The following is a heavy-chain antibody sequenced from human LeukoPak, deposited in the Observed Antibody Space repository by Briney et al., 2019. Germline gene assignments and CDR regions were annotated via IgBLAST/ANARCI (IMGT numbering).Heavy chain of an antibody. Sequence: SETLSLTCTVSGGSISSYYWSWIRQPPGKGLEWIGYIYYSGSTNYNPSLKSRVTISVDTPKNQFSLKLSSVTAADTAVYYCARHASYGSGSYRFDPWGQGTLVTVSS. D-gene: IGHD3-10*01. CDR1: GGSISSYY. V-gene: IGHV4-59*08. CDR2: IYYSGST. CDR3: ARHASYGSGSYRFDP. J-gene: IGHJ5*02.